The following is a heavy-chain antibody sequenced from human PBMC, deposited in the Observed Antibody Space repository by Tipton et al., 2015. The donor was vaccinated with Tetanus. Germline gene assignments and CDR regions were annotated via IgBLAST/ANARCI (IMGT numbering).Heavy chain of an antibody. CDR3: ARHNSGYFPFFDY. CDR2: IYFSGDT. D-gene: IGHD3-22*01. Sequence: LRLSCTVSGVSIADNSNYWGWIRQPPGKGLEWIGSIYFSGDTYSNPSLKSRVTMSVDTSRNQFSLRLSSVTAADTAVYYCARHNSGYFPFFDYWGQGTLVTVSS. V-gene: IGHV4-39*01. CDR1: GVSIADNSNY. J-gene: IGHJ4*02.